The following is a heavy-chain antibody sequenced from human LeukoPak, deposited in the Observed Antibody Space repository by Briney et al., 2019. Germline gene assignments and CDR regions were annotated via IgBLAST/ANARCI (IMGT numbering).Heavy chain of an antibody. CDR3: AITGRHSSVDY. Sequence: SETLSLTCTVSGGSISSTGYYWGWVRQPPGKGLEWIGSIYYSGSTHYSPSLKSRVTISVDTSKNQFSLRLSSVTAADTAVYYCAITGRHSSVDYWGQGTLVTVSS. J-gene: IGHJ4*02. CDR1: GGSISSTGYY. V-gene: IGHV4-39*01. CDR2: IYYSGST. D-gene: IGHD3-10*01.